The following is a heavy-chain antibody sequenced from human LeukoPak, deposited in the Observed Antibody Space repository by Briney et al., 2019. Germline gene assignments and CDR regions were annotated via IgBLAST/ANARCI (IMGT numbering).Heavy chain of an antibody. J-gene: IGHJ3*02. CDR2: ISGSGGST. D-gene: IGHD6-19*01. CDR1: GFTFSSYA. V-gene: IGHV3-23*01. Sequence: GGSLRLSCAASGFTFSSYAMSWVRQAPGKGLEWVSAISGSGGSTYYADSVKGRFTISRDNSKNTLYLQMNSLRAEDTAVYYCAKAPPPGYSSGWYPDAFDIWGQGTMVTVSS. CDR3: AKAPPPGYSSGWYPDAFDI.